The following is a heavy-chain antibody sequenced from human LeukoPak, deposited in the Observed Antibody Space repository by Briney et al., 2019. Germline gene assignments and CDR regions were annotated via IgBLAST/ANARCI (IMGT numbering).Heavy chain of an antibody. J-gene: IGHJ3*02. V-gene: IGHV1-2*02. D-gene: IGHD2-21*02. CDR1: GYTFTSYG. CDR2: INPNSGGT. CDR3: ARDSGYCGGDCYSSSPLDAFDI. Sequence: ASVKVSCKASGYTFTSYGISWVRQAPGQGLEWMGWINPNSGGTNYAQKFQGRVTMTRDTSISTAYMELSRLRSDDTAVYYCARDSGYCGGDCYSSSPLDAFDIWGQGTMVTVSS.